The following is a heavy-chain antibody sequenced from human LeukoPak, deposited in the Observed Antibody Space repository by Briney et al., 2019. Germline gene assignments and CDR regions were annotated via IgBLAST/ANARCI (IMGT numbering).Heavy chain of an antibody. V-gene: IGHV4-30-4*08. Sequence: TLSLTCTVSGDSIGSGDYYWSWIRQPPGKGLEWIGYIYYSGSTYYNPSLKSRVTISVDTSQNQFSLKLSSVTAADTAVYYCARAVSLVRGVIVYSFDYWGQGTLVTVSS. CDR1: GDSIGSGDYY. CDR3: ARAVSLVRGVIVYSFDY. CDR2: IYYSGST. D-gene: IGHD3-10*01. J-gene: IGHJ4*02.